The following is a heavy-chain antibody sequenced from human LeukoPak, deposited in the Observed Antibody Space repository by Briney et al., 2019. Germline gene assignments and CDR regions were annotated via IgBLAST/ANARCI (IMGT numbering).Heavy chain of an antibody. D-gene: IGHD3-9*01. Sequence: GSLRLSCAASGFSFSGYSINWVRQAPGKGLEWVAHIRGTSSAMNYAASVRGRFTISRDNAKNALFLEMSSLRAEDTAVYYCARDRDWSFDYWGQGTLVTVSS. CDR2: IRGTSSAM. CDR3: ARDRDWSFDY. CDR1: GFSFSGYS. J-gene: IGHJ4*02. V-gene: IGHV3-48*04.